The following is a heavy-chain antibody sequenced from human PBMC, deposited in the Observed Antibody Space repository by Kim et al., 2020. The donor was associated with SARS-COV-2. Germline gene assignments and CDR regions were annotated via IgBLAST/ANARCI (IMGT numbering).Heavy chain of an antibody. CDR2: EK. V-gene: IGHV3-7*01. Sequence: EKYYVDSVKGRFTISRDNAKNSLYPQMNSLRAEDTAVYYCASSRYFDFVYWGQGTLVTVSS. CDR3: ASSRYFDFVY. J-gene: IGHJ4*02. D-gene: IGHD3-9*01.